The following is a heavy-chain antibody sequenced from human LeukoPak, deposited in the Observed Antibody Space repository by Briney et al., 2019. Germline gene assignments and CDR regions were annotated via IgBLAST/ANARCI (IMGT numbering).Heavy chain of an antibody. CDR3: ARTTVTRNYYMDV. CDR2: IYHSGST. D-gene: IGHD4-11*01. Sequence: SETLSLTCTVSGGSISSGGYYWSWIRQHPGKGLEWIGYIYHSGSTYYNPSLKSRVTISVDTSKNQFSLKLSSVTAADTAVYYCARTTVTRNYYMDVWGKGTTVTVSS. J-gene: IGHJ6*03. CDR1: GGSISSGGYY. V-gene: IGHV4-31*03.